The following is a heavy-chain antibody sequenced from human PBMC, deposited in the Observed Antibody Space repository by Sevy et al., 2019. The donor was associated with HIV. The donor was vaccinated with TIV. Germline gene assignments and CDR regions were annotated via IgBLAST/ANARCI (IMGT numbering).Heavy chain of an antibody. CDR2: INPNSGGI. D-gene: IGHD2-15*01. J-gene: IGHJ6*02. V-gene: IGHV1-2*02. CDR1: GYTFTGYY. CDR3: ARAGSGYCSGGSCYYYYYYYGMDV. Sequence: ASVKVSCKASGYTFTGYYMHWVRQAPGQGLEWMGWINPNSGGINYAQKFQGRVTMTRDTSISTAYMELSRLRSDDTAVYYCARAGSGYCSGGSCYYYYYYYGMDVWGQGTTVTVSS.